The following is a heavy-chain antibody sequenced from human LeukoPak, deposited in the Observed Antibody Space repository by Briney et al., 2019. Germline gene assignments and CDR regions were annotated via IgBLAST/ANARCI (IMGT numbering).Heavy chain of an antibody. CDR3: GVGSGSYYNYAFDY. J-gene: IGHJ4*02. CDR1: GDSISTSNSY. Sequence: SETLSLTCTVSGDSISTSNSYWGWIRQPPGKGLEWIGSIYYSGSTYYNPSLKSRVTISVDTSKNQFSLKLSSVTAADTAVYYCGVGSGSYYNYAFDYWGQGTLVTVSS. D-gene: IGHD3-10*01. V-gene: IGHV4-39*01. CDR2: IYYSGST.